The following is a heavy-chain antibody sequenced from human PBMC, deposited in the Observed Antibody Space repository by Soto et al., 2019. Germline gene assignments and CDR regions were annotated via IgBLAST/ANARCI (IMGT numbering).Heavy chain of an antibody. CDR2: ISGNGGDT. Sequence: GGSLRLSCSASGFSFRRDARNWGHQAPGKGLEWVARISGNGGDTNYADSVKGRFTISRDNSKNTLYMQMNRLRAAATEVYSCATPGAYYGMDVWGKGTTVTVAS. D-gene: IGHD3-10*01. CDR1: GFSFRRDA. CDR3: ATPGAYYGMDV. J-gene: IGHJ6*04. V-gene: IGHV3-23*01.